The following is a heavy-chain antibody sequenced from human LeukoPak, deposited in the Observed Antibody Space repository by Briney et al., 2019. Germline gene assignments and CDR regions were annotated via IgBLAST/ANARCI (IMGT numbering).Heavy chain of an antibody. CDR3: ARDTIAAFGFFDY. V-gene: IGHV3-7*01. Sequence: GGSLRLSCAASGFTFSSYWMSWVRQAPGKELEWVANIKKDGSEKYYVDSVKGRFTISRDNAKTSLYLQMNSLRAEDTAVYYCARDTIAAFGFFDYWGQGTLVTVSS. CDR2: IKKDGSEK. D-gene: IGHD6-6*01. CDR1: GFTFSSYW. J-gene: IGHJ4*02.